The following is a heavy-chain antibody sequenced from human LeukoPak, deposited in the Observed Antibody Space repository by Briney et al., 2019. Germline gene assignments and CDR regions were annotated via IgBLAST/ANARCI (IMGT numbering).Heavy chain of an antibody. CDR3: ARSMYYCGSGSYYELDY. D-gene: IGHD3-10*01. CDR1: GGSISSGGYS. V-gene: IGHV4-30-2*01. J-gene: IGHJ4*02. Sequence: SQTLSLTCADSGGSISSGGYSWSWIRQPPGKGLEWIGYIYHSGSTYYNPSLKSRVAISVDRSKNQFSLKLSSVTAADTAVYYCARSMYYCGSGSYYELDYWGQGTLVTVSS. CDR2: IYHSGST.